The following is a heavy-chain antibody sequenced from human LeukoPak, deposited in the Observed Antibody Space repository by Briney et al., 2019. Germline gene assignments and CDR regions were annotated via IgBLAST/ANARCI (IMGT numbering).Heavy chain of an antibody. J-gene: IGHJ4*02. CDR1: GFTFSDYY. Sequence: NPGGSLRLSCAASGFTFSDYYMSWIRQAPGKGLEWVSYISSSGSTIYYADSVKGRFTISRDNAKNSLYLQMNSLRAEDTAVYYCAKPDLVVVVPAAIDYWGQGTLVTVSS. V-gene: IGHV3-11*01. CDR3: AKPDLVVVVPAAIDY. D-gene: IGHD2-2*01. CDR2: ISSSGSTI.